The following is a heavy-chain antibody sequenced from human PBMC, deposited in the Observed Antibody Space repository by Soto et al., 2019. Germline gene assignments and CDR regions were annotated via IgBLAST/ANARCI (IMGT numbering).Heavy chain of an antibody. Sequence: PSETLSLTCTVSGGSISSGGYYWSWIRQHPGKGLEWIGYIYYSGSTYYNPPLRSRVTISVDTSKNQFSLNLNSVTAADTAVYYCARRKQNYYRMDFRGQGTTVTVSS. CDR1: GGSISSGGYY. J-gene: IGHJ6*02. CDR2: IYYSGST. CDR3: ARRKQNYYRMDF. V-gene: IGHV4-31*03.